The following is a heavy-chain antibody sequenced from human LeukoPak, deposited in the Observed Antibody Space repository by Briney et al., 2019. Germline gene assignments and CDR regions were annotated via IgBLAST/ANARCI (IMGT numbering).Heavy chain of an antibody. CDR2: IYSGGST. V-gene: IGHV3-53*01. CDR3: ASPLRYSSSWYYFDY. CDR1: GSTVSSNY. Sequence: GGSLRLSCAASGSTVSSNYMSWVRQAPGKGLEWVSVIYSGGSTYYADSVKGRFTISRDNSKNTLYLQMNSLRAEDTAVHYCASPLRYSSSWYYFDYWGQGTLVTVSS. D-gene: IGHD6-13*01. J-gene: IGHJ4*02.